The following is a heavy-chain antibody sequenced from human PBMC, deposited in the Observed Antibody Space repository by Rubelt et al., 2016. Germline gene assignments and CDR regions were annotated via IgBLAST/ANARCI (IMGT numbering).Heavy chain of an antibody. V-gene: IGHV4-59*08. CDR3: ARSGKQWDALDY. CDR2: IYYSGRT. J-gene: IGHJ4*02. Sequence: QVQLQESGPGLVKPSETLSLTCTVSGGSINSYYWSWIRQPPGKGLEWIGHIYYSGRTNYNPSLKSRVTISVDTAKNQFSLKLNSGTAADTAVYYCARSGKQWDALDYWGQGTLVTVSS. D-gene: IGHD6-19*01. CDR1: GGSINSYY.